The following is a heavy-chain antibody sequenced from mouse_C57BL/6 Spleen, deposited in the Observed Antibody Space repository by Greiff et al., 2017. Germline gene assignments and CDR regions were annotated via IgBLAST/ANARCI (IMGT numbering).Heavy chain of an antibody. Sequence: EVQRVESGPVLVKPGASVKMSCKASGYTFTDYYMNWVKQSHGKSLEWIGVINPYNGGTSYNQKFKGKATLTVDKSSSTAYMELNSLTSEDSAVYYCARERSYYSNYLDYWGQGTTLTVSS. J-gene: IGHJ2*01. D-gene: IGHD2-5*01. CDR2: INPYNGGT. CDR1: GYTFTDYY. CDR3: ARERSYYSNYLDY. V-gene: IGHV1-19*01.